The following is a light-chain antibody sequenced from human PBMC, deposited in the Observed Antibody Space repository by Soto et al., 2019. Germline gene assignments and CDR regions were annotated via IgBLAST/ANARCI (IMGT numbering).Light chain of an antibody. Sequence: DIHMTQSPSTLSASVGYRFTITCRASQSISSWLAWYQQKPGKAPKLLIYKASSLQIGVPSRFSGSGSGTEFTLTISSLQPDDFATYYCQQYNSYWTFGQGTTGDIK. CDR1: QSISSW. CDR2: KAS. V-gene: IGKV1-5*03. CDR3: QQYNSYWT. J-gene: IGKJ1*01.